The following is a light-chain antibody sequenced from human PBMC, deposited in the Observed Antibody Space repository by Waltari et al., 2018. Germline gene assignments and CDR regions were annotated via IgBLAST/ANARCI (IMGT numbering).Light chain of an antibody. Sequence: DIQLTQSPSFLSASVGDRVTITCRASQGIDSALAWYQLKPGTAPKVLLYTASVLQSGVPSRFSGRGSGTEFTLTISSLQPEDFATYYCQQLKSYPVTFGQGTRLEIK. CDR2: TAS. J-gene: IGKJ5*01. CDR3: QQLKSYPVT. V-gene: IGKV1-9*01. CDR1: QGIDSA.